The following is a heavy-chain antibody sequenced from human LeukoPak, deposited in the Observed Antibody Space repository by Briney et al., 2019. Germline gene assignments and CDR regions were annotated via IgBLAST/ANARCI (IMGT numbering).Heavy chain of an antibody. CDR2: INPSGGTI. CDR3: AARSGYYIGIDY. Sequence: ASVKVSCKTSTYTFTSYYIHWVRQAPGQGLEWMGTINPSGGTISYAQKFQGRVSMAGDTSTSTVYMELSSLRSEDTAVYYCAARSGYYIGIDYWGQGTLVTVSS. V-gene: IGHV1-46*01. D-gene: IGHD3-3*01. J-gene: IGHJ4*02. CDR1: TYTFTSYY.